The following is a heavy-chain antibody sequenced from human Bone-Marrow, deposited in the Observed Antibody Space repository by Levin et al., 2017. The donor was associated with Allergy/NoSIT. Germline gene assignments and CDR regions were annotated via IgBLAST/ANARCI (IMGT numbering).Heavy chain of an antibody. V-gene: IGHV3-66*04. CDR3: AGHTEGDW. CDR1: GFTVSNNY. D-gene: IGHD3/OR15-3a*01. Sequence: GGSLRLSCAASGFTVSNNYMSWVRQAPGKGLEWVALIYSGGSIHYADSVKGRFTVSRDNSKNTLFLQMSSLRAEDTAVYYCAGHTEGDWWGQGALVTVSS. J-gene: IGHJ4*02. CDR2: IYSGGSI.